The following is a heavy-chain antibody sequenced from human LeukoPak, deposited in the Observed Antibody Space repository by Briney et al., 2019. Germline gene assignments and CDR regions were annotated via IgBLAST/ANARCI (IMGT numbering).Heavy chain of an antibody. V-gene: IGHV3-21*01. D-gene: IGHD5-24*01. CDR3: ARDKGEKRWLQFWDY. CDR2: ISSSSYI. Sequence: GGSLRLSCAASGFTFSSYSMNWVRQAPGKGLEWVSSISSSSYIYYADSVKGRFTISRDNAKNSLYLQMNSLRAEDTAVYYCARDKGEKRWLQFWDYWGQGTLVTVSS. CDR1: GFTFSSYS. J-gene: IGHJ4*02.